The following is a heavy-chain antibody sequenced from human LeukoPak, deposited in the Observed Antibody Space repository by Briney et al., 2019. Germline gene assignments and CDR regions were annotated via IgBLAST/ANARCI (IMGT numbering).Heavy chain of an antibody. CDR3: ASRAYDYGDYTGSWFDP. D-gene: IGHD4-17*01. V-gene: IGHV4-39*07. CDR2: IFYSGST. CDR1: SGSISTSNYY. Sequence: SETLSLTCTVSSGSISTSNYYWGWVRQPQGKALEWIGNIFYSGSTYYSPSLKSRVTISLDTSRNQFSLKLSSVTAADTAVYYCASRAYDYGDYTGSWFDPWGQGTLVTVSS. J-gene: IGHJ5*02.